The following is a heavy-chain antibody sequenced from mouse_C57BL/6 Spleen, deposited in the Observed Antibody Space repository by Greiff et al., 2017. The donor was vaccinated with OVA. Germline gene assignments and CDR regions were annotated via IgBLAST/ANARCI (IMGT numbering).Heavy chain of an antibody. CDR2: IDPETGGT. CDR3: TRSLNYYGSSYGYAMDY. D-gene: IGHD1-1*01. Sequence: VQLQESGAELVRPGASVTLSCKASGYTFTDYEMHWVKQTPVHGLEWIGAIDPETGGTAYNQKFKGKAILTADKSSSTAYMELRSLTSEDSAVYYCTRSLNYYGSSYGYAMDYWGKGTSVTVSS. CDR1: GYTFTDYE. V-gene: IGHV1-15*01. J-gene: IGHJ4*01.